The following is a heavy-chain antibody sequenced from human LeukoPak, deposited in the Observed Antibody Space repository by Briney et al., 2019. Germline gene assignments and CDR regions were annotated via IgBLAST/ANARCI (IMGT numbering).Heavy chain of an antibody. Sequence: GASMKVSCKASGYTFTGYYMHWVRQAPGQGLEWMGRINPNSGGTNYAQKFQGRVTMTRDTSISTAYMELSRLRSDDTAVYYCARGYLRADTAISRGFDPWGQGTLVTVSS. J-gene: IGHJ5*02. D-gene: IGHD5-18*01. CDR2: INPNSGGT. CDR1: GYTFTGYY. V-gene: IGHV1-2*06. CDR3: ARGYLRADTAISRGFDP.